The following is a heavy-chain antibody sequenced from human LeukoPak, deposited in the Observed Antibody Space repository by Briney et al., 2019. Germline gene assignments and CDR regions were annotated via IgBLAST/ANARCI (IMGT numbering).Heavy chain of an antibody. J-gene: IGHJ4*02. V-gene: IGHV3-30-3*01. D-gene: IGHD6-25*01. CDR2: ISYDGSNK. CDR1: GFTFSSYA. CDR3: GRGTIAAADLEFDY. Sequence: GGSLRLSCAASGFTFSSYAMHWVRQAPGKGLEWVAVISYDGSNKYYADSVKGRFTISRDNSKNTLYLQMNSLRAEDTAVYYCGRGTIAAADLEFDYWGQGTLVTVSS.